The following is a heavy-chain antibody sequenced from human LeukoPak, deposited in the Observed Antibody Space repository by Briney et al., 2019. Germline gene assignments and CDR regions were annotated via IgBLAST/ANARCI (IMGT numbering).Heavy chain of an antibody. J-gene: IGHJ4*02. CDR1: GFTFSTYS. CDR2: ISSSSTYI. V-gene: IGHV3-21*01. Sequence: PGGSLRLSWAASGFTFSTYSMNWVRQAPGKGLEWVSVISSSSTYIYYSDSVRGRFTISRGNAKNSLYLQMNSLRAEDTAVYYCARGDPHGAYFDYWGQGALVTVSS. CDR3: ARGDPHGAYFDY. D-gene: IGHD5-24*01.